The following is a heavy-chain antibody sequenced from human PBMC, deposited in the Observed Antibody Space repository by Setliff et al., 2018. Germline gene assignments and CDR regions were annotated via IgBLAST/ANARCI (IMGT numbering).Heavy chain of an antibody. Sequence: SETLRLSCVVSGLTVSNDFMGWVRQPPGKGLEWIGTIYDSGKTYYNPSLKSRVTISVDTSKNQFSLKLNSVTAADTGVYYCASCRFQVPYNYWGQGTLVTVSS. CDR2: IYDSGKT. CDR3: ASCRFQVPYNY. D-gene: IGHD2-2*02. V-gene: IGHV4-38-2*01. J-gene: IGHJ4*02. CDR1: GLTVSNDFM.